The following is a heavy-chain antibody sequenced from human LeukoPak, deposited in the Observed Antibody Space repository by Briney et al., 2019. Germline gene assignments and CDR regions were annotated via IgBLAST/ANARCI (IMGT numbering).Heavy chain of an antibody. D-gene: IGHD3-10*01. V-gene: IGHV3-23*01. Sequence: GGSLRHSCAASGFTFSSYAMSWVRPAPGEGLGWVSAIRGSGGSTYYADSVKGRFTISRDNSKNTLYLQMNSLRAEDTAVYYCAKCISAYYYGSGSYTEYYGMDVWGKGTTVTVSS. CDR3: AKCISAYYYGSGSYTEYYGMDV. CDR1: GFTFSSYA. J-gene: IGHJ6*04. CDR2: IRGSGGST.